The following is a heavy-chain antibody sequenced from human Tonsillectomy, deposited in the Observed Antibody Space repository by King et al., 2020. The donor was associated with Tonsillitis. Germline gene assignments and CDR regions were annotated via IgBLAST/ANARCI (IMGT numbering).Heavy chain of an antibody. J-gene: IGHJ3*02. D-gene: IGHD3-22*01. CDR2: ISSSGSTI. Sequence: VQLVESGGGLVQPGGSLRLSCAASGFTFSSYEMNWVRQAPGKGLEWVSYISSSGSTIYYADSVKGRFTISRDNAKNSRYLQMNSLRAEDTAVYYCAREGIDYYDSSGYYRVDAFDIWGQGTMVTVSS. CDR3: AREGIDYYDSSGYYRVDAFDI. V-gene: IGHV3-48*03. CDR1: GFTFSSYE.